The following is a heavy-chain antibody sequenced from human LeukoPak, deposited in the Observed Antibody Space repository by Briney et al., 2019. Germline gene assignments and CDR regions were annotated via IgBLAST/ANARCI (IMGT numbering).Heavy chain of an antibody. V-gene: IGHV4-34*01. J-gene: IGHJ4*02. CDR1: GGSFSGYY. Sequence: SETLSLTCAVYGGSFSGYYWSWIRQPPGKGLEWIGEINHSGSTNYNPSLKSRVTISVDTSKNQFSLKLSSVTAADTAVYYCAREAGQFDLWGQGTLVTASS. CDR2: INHSGST. CDR3: AREAGQFDL.